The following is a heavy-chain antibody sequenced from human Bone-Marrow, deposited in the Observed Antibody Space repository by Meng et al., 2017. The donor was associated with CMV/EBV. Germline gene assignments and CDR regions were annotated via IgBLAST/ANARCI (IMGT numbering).Heavy chain of an antibody. D-gene: IGHD2-2*02. Sequence: ASVKVSCKASGYTFTSYGISWVRQAPGQGLEWMGWISAYNGNTNYAQKLQGRVTMTTDTSTSTAYMELSSLRSEDTAVYYCARLGYQPLLYGGNWFDPWGQGTLVTVAS. V-gene: IGHV1-18*01. J-gene: IGHJ5*02. CDR2: ISAYNGNT. CDR1: GYTFTSYG. CDR3: ARLGYQPLLYGGNWFDP.